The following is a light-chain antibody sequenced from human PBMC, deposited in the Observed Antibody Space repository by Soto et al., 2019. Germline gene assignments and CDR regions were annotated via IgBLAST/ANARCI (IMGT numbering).Light chain of an antibody. CDR2: DAS. CDR1: QGISSRY. J-gene: IGKJ1*01. V-gene: IGKV3-20*01. CDR3: QQYGSSPWT. Sequence: EIVLTQSPGTLSLSPGERATLSCRASQGISSRYLAWYQQKPGQAPRLLIYDASNRATGIPDRFSGSASGTDFPLTISRLESEDFAVYYWQQYGSSPWTFGQGTKVEIK.